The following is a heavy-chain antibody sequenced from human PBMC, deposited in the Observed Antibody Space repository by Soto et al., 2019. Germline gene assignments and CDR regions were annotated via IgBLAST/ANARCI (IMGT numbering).Heavy chain of an antibody. Sequence: GGSLRLSCAASGFTFSSYSMNWVRQAPGKGLEWVSYISSSSSTIYYAGSVKGRFTISRDNAKNSLYLQMNSLRDEDTAVYYCARDLQGYYDSSGPGGYWGQGTLVTVSS. D-gene: IGHD3-22*01. CDR3: ARDLQGYYDSSGPGGY. CDR1: GFTFSSYS. J-gene: IGHJ4*02. V-gene: IGHV3-48*02. CDR2: ISSSSSTI.